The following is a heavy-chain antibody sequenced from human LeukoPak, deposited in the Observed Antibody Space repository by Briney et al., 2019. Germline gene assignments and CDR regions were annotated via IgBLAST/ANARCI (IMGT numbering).Heavy chain of an antibody. CDR1: GFMFSTYW. CDR2: IYSGGGT. CDR3: ARESNGFDY. Sequence: GGSLRLSCAASGFMFSTYWMSWVRQAPGKGLEWVSVIYSGGGTYYADSVKGRFTISRDNSKNTLYLQMNSLRAEDTAVYYCARESNGFDYWGQGTLVTVSS. J-gene: IGHJ4*02. D-gene: IGHD2-8*01. V-gene: IGHV3-53*01.